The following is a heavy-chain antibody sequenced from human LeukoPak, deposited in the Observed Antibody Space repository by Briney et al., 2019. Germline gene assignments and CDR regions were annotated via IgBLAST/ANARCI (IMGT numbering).Heavy chain of an antibody. D-gene: IGHD3-9*01. CDR1: GLTFSSYS. V-gene: IGHV3-48*02. J-gene: IGHJ6*02. CDR2: ISSSSSTI. CDR3: ARERAYYDILTGYYIAGYGMDV. Sequence: GGSLRLSCAASGLTFSSYSMNWVRQAPGKGLEWVSYISSSSSTIYYADSVKGRFTISRDNAKNSLYLQMNSLRDEDTAVYYCARERAYYDILTGYYIAGYGMDVWGQGTTVTVSS.